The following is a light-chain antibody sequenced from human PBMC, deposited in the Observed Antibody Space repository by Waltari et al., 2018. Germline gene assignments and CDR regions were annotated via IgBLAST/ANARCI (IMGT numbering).Light chain of an antibody. CDR3: MQGTHWPWT. Sequence: DVVMTQSPLSLPVTLGQPASISCRSSQSLVYGDGNTYLNWFQQRPGQSPRRLIYKVSNRDSGVPDRLSGRGSGTDFTLKISRVEAEDVGVYYCMQGTHWPWTLGQGTKVEIK. J-gene: IGKJ1*01. CDR2: KVS. V-gene: IGKV2-30*01. CDR1: QSLVYGDGNTY.